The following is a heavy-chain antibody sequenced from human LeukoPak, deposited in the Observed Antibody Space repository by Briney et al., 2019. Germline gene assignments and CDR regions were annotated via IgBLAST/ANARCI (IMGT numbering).Heavy chain of an antibody. CDR2: ISSSGSTI. J-gene: IGHJ4*02. CDR3: ATMDTAMVPVDY. CDR1: GFTFSDYY. Sequence: GGSLRLSCAASGFTFSDYYMSWIRQAPGKGLEWVSYISSSGSTIYYADSVKGRFTISRDNAKNSLYLQMNSPRAEDTAVYYCATMDTAMVPVDYWGQGTLVTVSS. V-gene: IGHV3-11*04. D-gene: IGHD5-18*01.